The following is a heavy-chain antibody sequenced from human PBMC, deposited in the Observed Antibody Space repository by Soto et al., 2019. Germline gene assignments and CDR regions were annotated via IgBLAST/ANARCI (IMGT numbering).Heavy chain of an antibody. V-gene: IGHV1-69*13. D-gene: IGHD4-17*01. CDR2: IIPIFGTA. CDR1: GGTFSSYA. Sequence: SVKVSCKASGGTFSSYAISWVRQAPGQGLEWMGGIIPIFGTANYAQKFQGRVTITADESTSTAYMELSSLRSEDTAVYYCARTNYGGNPGWFDPWGQGTLVTVSS. CDR3: ARTNYGGNPGWFDP. J-gene: IGHJ5*02.